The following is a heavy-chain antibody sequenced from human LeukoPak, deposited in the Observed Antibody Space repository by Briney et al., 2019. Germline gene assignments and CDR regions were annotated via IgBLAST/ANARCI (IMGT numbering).Heavy chain of an antibody. Sequence: GGSLRLSCLASGFAFSSYEMNWVHQAPGKGLEWVSFIDNSGVTTYYADSVKGRFTMSRDNAKNSLYLQMNSLRVEDTAMYYCARDYSGDEDFDYWGQGTLVTVSS. CDR1: GFAFSSYE. V-gene: IGHV3-48*03. CDR3: ARDYSGDEDFDY. D-gene: IGHD5-12*01. J-gene: IGHJ4*02. CDR2: IDNSGVTT.